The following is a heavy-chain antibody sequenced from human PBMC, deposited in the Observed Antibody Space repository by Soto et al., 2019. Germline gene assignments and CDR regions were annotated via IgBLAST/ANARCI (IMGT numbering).Heavy chain of an antibody. CDR3: ARALGDYGDC. Sequence: QAGGSLRLSCAASGFTFSSYAMHWVRQAPGKGLEWVAVISYDGSNKYYADSVKGRFTISRDNSKNTLYLQMNSLRVEDTAVYYCARALGDYGDCWGQGTLVTVSS. D-gene: IGHD4-17*01. CDR2: ISYDGSNK. V-gene: IGHV3-30-3*01. CDR1: GFTFSSYA. J-gene: IGHJ4*02.